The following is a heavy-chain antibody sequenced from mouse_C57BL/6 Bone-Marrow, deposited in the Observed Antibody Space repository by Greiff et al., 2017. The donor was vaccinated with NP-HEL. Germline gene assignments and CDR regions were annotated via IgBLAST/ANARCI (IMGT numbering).Heavy chain of an antibody. CDR3: ARVPPSYHFDY. D-gene: IGHD2-10*01. J-gene: IGHJ2*01. CDR2: INPNNGGT. CDR1: GYTFTDYN. V-gene: IGHV1-18*01. Sequence: VQLQQSGPELVKPGASVKIPCKASGYTFTDYNMDWVKQSHGKSLEWIGDINPNNGGTIYNQKFKGKATLTVDKSSSTAYIELRSLTSEDTAVYYCARVPPSYHFDYWGQGTTPTVSS.